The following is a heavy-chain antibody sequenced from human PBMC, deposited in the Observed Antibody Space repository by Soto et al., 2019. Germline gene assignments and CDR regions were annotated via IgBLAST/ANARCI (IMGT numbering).Heavy chain of an antibody. CDR1: GGSISSGGYY. Sequence: SETLSLTCTVSGGSISSGGYYWSWIRQHPGKGLEWIGYIYYSGSTYYNPSLKSRVTISVDTSKNQFSLKLSSVTAADTAVYYCASLSRRGDYGMDVWGQGTTVTVSS. CDR2: IYYSGST. V-gene: IGHV4-31*03. J-gene: IGHJ6*02. CDR3: ASLSRRGDYGMDV.